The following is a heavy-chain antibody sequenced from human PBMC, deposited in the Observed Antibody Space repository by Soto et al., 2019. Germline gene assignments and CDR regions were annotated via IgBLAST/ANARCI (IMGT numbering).Heavy chain of an antibody. CDR1: GFTFSSYG. D-gene: IGHD6-19*01. CDR2: IWYDGSNK. CDR3: AREAVAGVEVTHYGYYFDY. Sequence: QVQLVESGGGVVQPGRSLRLSCAASGFTFSSYGMHWVRQAPGKGLEWVAVIWYDGSNKYYADSVKGRFTISRDNSKNTLYLQMNSRRAEDTAVYYCAREAVAGVEVTHYGYYFDYWGQGTLVTVSS. V-gene: IGHV3-33*01. J-gene: IGHJ4*02.